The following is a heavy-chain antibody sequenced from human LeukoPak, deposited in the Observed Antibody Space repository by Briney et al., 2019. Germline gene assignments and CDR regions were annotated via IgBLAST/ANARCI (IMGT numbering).Heavy chain of an antibody. Sequence: VASVKVSCKAFGYTFTSNYMHWVRQAPGQGPEWMGVISPSGGSTTYAQKFQGRVTLTRDMSTSTDYLELSSLRSEDTAVYYCAKDNSVRDEAWWFNPWGQGTLVTVSS. CDR2: ISPSGGST. V-gene: IGHV1-46*01. CDR3: AKDNSVRDEAWWFNP. CDR1: GYTFTSNY. J-gene: IGHJ5*02. D-gene: IGHD5-24*01.